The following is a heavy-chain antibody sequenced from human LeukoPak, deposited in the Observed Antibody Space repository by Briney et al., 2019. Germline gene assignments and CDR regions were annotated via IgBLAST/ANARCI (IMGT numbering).Heavy chain of an antibody. CDR3: ARDPRAGFDY. Sequence: AAVTVSCKASGYTVTGHYLHWVRQAPGQGLEWMGWINPNSGVTNYAQKFQGRVTMTRDTSINTAYMELHSLTSDDTAVYYCARDPRAGFDYWGQGTLVTVSS. CDR2: INPNSGVT. CDR1: GYTVTGHY. D-gene: IGHD6-13*01. J-gene: IGHJ4*02. V-gene: IGHV1-2*02.